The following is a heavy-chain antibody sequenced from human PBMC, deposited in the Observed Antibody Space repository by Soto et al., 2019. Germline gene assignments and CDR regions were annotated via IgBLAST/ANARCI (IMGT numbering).Heavy chain of an antibody. D-gene: IGHD2-2*01. V-gene: IGHV3-48*02. CDR2: IISSSRTI. J-gene: IGHJ6*02. CDR3: ARDLLCSSTSCYGYYYYGMDV. CDR1: GFTFISYS. Sequence: EVQLVESGGALLQPGGSLRLSGAASGFTFISYSRTWVAQAQGKGLGGVSYIISSSRTIYYADSVKGRFTISRDNAKNSLYLQMNSLRDEDTAVYYCARDLLCSSTSCYGYYYYGMDVWGQGTTVTVSS.